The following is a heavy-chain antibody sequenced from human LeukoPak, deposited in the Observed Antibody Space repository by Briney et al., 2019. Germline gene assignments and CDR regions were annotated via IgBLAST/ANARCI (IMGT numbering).Heavy chain of an antibody. V-gene: IGHV3-48*03. D-gene: IGHD3-16*02. CDR3: ARVSVSMKGAFDV. J-gene: IGHJ3*01. CDR1: GSIFRSSE. Sequence: GGSLRLSCVVSGSIFRSSELSWVRQAPGKGLEWISYVSTIDDTKQSASSLQCRFTISRDDARNSLDLHLISPSPEDTAVYYCARVSVSMKGAFDVWGQGTMVTV. CDR2: VSTIDDTK.